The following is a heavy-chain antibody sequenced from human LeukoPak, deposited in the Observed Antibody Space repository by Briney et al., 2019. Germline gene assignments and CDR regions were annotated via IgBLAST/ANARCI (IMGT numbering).Heavy chain of an antibody. D-gene: IGHD3-22*01. CDR3: ARGRAPWYYYDSSGYGDAFDI. Sequence: ASVKVSCKASGGTFSSYAISWVRQAPGQGLEWMGIINPSGGSTSYAQKFQGRVTMTRDTSTSTVYMELSSLRSEDTAVYYCARGRAPWYYYDSSGYGDAFDIWGQGTMVTVSS. CDR2: INPSGGST. CDR1: GGTFSSYA. V-gene: IGHV1-46*01. J-gene: IGHJ3*02.